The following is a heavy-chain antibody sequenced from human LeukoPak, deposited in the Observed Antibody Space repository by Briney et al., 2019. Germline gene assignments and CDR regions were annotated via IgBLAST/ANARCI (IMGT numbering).Heavy chain of an antibody. D-gene: IGHD3-3*01. J-gene: IGHJ5*02. Sequence: PSETLSLTCTVSGGSISSYYWSWIRQPAGKGLEWIGRIYTSGSTNYNPSLKSRVTMSVDTSKNQFSLKLSSVTAADTAVYYCARDTIIGWGLDGYNWFDPWGQGTLVTVSS. CDR3: ARDTIIGWGLDGYNWFDP. CDR1: GGSISSYY. CDR2: IYTSGST. V-gene: IGHV4-4*07.